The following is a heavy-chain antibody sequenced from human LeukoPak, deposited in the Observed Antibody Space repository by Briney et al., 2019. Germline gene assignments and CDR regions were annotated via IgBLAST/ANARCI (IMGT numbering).Heavy chain of an antibody. CDR3: AKEGTTYSSTWFDS. J-gene: IGHJ5*01. CDR1: GFTFNNYG. Sequence: GGSLRLSCAASGFTFNNYGMQWVRQTPGKGLEWVTVISHDGSVKHYADSVKGRFTISRDTSENTVYLQMNSLRPEDTAVYYYAKEGTTYSSTWFDSWGQGTLVTVSS. V-gene: IGHV3-30*18. D-gene: IGHD6-19*01. CDR2: ISHDGSVK.